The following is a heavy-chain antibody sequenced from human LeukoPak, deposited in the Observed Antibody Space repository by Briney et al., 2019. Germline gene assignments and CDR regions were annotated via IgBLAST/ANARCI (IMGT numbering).Heavy chain of an antibody. CDR3: ARDRNTDFWSGYYTNYCDY. V-gene: IGHV3-7*01. CDR2: IKQDGSEK. CDR1: GFTLSTYW. J-gene: IGHJ4*02. D-gene: IGHD3-3*01. Sequence: GGPLRLSRAASGFTLSTYWMNWVRQAPGKGLEWVATIKQDGSEKYYVDSVKGRFTISRDNAKNSLYLQMNSLRAEDTAVYYCARDRNTDFWSGYYTNYCDYWGQGTLVTVSS.